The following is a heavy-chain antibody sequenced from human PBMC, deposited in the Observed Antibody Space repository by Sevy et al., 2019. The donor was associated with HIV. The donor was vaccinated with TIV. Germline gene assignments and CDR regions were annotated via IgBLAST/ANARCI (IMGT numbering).Heavy chain of an antibody. V-gene: IGHV5-51*01. CDR3: ARLRSGWPYFDS. CDR2: IYPGDYDI. Sequence: GESLKISCKGSGYSFTNYWIAWVRQMPGKGLEWMGIIYPGDYDIRYSPSFQGQVTFSADKSIPTAYLQWSSLKASDTAMYYCARLRSGWPYFDSWGQGTLVTVSS. D-gene: IGHD3-22*01. CDR1: GYSFTNYW. J-gene: IGHJ4*02.